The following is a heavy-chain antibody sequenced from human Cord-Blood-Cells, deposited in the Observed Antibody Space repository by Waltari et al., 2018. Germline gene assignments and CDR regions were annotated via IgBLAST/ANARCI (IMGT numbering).Heavy chain of an antibody. Sequence: QLQLQESGPGLVKPSETLSLTCTVAGGPIRSSSHDWGWIRQAPGKGLEWIGSIYYSGSTYYNPSLKSRVTISVDTSKNQFSLKLSSVTAADTAVYYCARLPTGDIAFDIWGQGTMVTVSS. D-gene: IGHD7-27*01. J-gene: IGHJ3*02. V-gene: IGHV4-39*01. CDR1: GGPIRSSSHD. CDR3: ARLPTGDIAFDI. CDR2: IYYSGST.